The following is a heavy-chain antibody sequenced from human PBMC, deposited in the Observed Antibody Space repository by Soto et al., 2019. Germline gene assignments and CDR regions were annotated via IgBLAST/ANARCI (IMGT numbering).Heavy chain of an antibody. Sequence: GGSLRLSCAASGFTFSSYAMSWVRQAPWKGLEWVSAISGSGGSTYYADSVKGRSTISRDNSKNTLYLQMNSLRAEDTAVYYCAKTPTVVVTAIGHYFDYWGQGTLVTVSS. V-gene: IGHV3-23*01. CDR2: ISGSGGST. J-gene: IGHJ4*02. D-gene: IGHD2-21*02. CDR3: AKTPTVVVTAIGHYFDY. CDR1: GFTFSSYA.